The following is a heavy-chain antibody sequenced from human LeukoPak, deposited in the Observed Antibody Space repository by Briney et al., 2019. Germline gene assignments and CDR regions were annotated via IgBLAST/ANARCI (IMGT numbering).Heavy chain of an antibody. J-gene: IGHJ4*02. CDR1: GFILSSYW. V-gene: IGHV3-74*01. CDR2: INSDGSST. D-gene: IGHD3-22*01. Sequence: GGSLRLSCAAAGFILSSYWMHWVRPAPGRGLVWVSRINSDGSSTSYADSVKDRSTIPRHNPKHTLYLQTNSLRAEDTAVYYCARARFEYYYDGSFRGTWFDYWGQRTLVTVSS. CDR3: ARARFEYYYDGSFRGTWFDY.